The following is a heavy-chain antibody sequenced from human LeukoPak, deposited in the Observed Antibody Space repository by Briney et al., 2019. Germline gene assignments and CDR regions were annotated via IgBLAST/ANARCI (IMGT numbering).Heavy chain of an antibody. J-gene: IGHJ5*02. D-gene: IGHD2/OR15-2a*01. CDR1: SNSISSGYY. V-gene: IGHV4-38-2*02. CDR3: PKVGYCNTVTCYGWFEP. CDR2: GYHSGSA. Sequence: PSETLALTCTVSSNSISSGYYWVWIRQPPGKGLEWIASGYHSGSAYYNPSLRSRVTISADSSKNQFYLELIHVTAAANAVYYCPKVGYCNTVTCYGWFEPRGQGALVTGSS.